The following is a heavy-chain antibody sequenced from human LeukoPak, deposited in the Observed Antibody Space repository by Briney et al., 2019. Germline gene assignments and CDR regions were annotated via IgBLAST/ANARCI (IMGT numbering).Heavy chain of an antibody. CDR2: IKQDGSEK. D-gene: IGHD3-22*01. CDR1: GFTFSSYW. CDR3: AGSSGANDAFDI. V-gene: IGHV3-7*01. Sequence: RGSLRLSCAASGFTFSSYWMSWVRQAPGKGLEWVANIKQDGSEKYYVDSVKGRFTISRDNAKNSLYLQMNSLRAEDTAVYYCAGSSGANDAFDIWGQGTMVTVSS. J-gene: IGHJ3*02.